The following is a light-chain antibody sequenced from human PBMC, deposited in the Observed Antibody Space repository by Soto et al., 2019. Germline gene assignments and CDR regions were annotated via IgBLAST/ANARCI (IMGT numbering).Light chain of an antibody. Sequence: DIQMTQSPSTLSASVRASDTHIFRASQSISSWLAWYQQKLGKAPKVLTYDISSLESGVSSRFSCSVSGTEYTITISILQADELATYYVQQYNTFWTFGQGTKVDIK. CDR2: DIS. CDR1: QSISSW. V-gene: IGKV1-5*02. CDR3: QQYNTFWT. J-gene: IGKJ1*01.